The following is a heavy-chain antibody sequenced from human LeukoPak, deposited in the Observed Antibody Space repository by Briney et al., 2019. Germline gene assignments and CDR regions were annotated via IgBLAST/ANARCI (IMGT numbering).Heavy chain of an antibody. CDR2: INHSGST. Sequence: PSETLSLTCAVYGGSFSGYYWSWIRQPPGKGLEWIGEINHSGSTNYNPSLKSRVTISVDTSKNQFSLKLSSVTAADTAVYYCARVEMTTVFSGIDYWGQGTLVTVSS. CDR3: ARVEMTTVFSGIDY. D-gene: IGHD4-17*01. CDR1: GGSFSGYY. J-gene: IGHJ4*02. V-gene: IGHV4-34*01.